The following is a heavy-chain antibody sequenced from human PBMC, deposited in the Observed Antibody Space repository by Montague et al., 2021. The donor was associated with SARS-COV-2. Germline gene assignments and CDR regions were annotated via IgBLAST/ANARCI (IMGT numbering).Heavy chain of an antibody. Sequence: SLRLSCAASGFGFSVYWMYWVRQAPGKGLVWVSRISPDGSDTAYADFVKGRFIISRDNAGDTLYLQMNSLRADDAALYYCARELWSAGKYWGQGALVTVSS. CDR1: GFGFSVYW. J-gene: IGHJ4*02. D-gene: IGHD2-21*01. V-gene: IGHV3-74*01. CDR2: ISPDGSDT. CDR3: ARELWSAGKY.